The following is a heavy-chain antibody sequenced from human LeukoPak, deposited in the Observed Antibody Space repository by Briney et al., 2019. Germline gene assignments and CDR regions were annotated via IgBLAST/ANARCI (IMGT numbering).Heavy chain of an antibody. CDR1: GGSISSSSYY. V-gene: IGHV4-39*01. CDR2: IYYSGST. D-gene: IGHD2-2*02. Sequence: SETLSLTCTVSGGSISSSSYYWGWIRQPPGKGLEWIGSIYYSGSTYYNPSLKSRVTISVDTSKNQFSPKLSSVTAADTAVYYCARRDCSSTSCYTRHYYFDYWGQGTLVTVSS. J-gene: IGHJ4*02. CDR3: ARRDCSSTSCYTRHYYFDY.